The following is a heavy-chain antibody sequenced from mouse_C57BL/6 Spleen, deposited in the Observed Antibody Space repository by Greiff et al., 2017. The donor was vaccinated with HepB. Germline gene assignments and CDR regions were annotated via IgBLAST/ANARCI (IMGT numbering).Heavy chain of an antibody. D-gene: IGHD2-3*01. V-gene: IGHV1-7*01. CDR2: INPSSGYT. J-gene: IGHJ2*01. Sequence: VQLQQSGAELAKPGASVKLSCTASGYTFTSYWMHWVKQRPGQGLEWIGYINPSSGYTKYNQKFKDKATLTADKSSSTAYMQLSSLTYEDSAVYYCASGLYDAYYFDYWGQGTTLTVSS. CDR1: GYTFTSYW. CDR3: ASGLYDAYYFDY.